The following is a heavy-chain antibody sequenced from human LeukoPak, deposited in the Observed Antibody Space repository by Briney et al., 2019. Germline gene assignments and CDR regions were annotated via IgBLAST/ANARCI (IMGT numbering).Heavy chain of an antibody. J-gene: IGHJ4*02. Sequence: GGSLRLSCAASRFTFSSYAMTWVRQAPGKGLEWVSAITTSGGYYADSVKGRFTISRDTSKNTLYLQMNSQRAEDTAVYYCAKYCSGGSCYSGLYWGQGTLVTVSS. CDR1: RFTFSSYA. V-gene: IGHV3-23*01. CDR2: ITTSGG. CDR3: AKYCSGGSCYSGLY. D-gene: IGHD2-15*01.